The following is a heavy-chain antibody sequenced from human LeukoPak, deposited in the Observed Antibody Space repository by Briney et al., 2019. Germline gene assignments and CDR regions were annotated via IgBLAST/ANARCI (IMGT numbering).Heavy chain of an antibody. Sequence: GGSLRLSCVVSGFTFNRCWMNWVRQAPGKGLEWVAHINPDGRDTYYVDSVKGRFTISRDNAQNSMYPQMNSLRVEDTAVYYCTSWGDTTAEYFQRWGQGTLVTVSS. CDR1: GFTFNRCW. CDR3: TSWGDTTAEYFQR. D-gene: IGHD2-21*02. J-gene: IGHJ1*01. V-gene: IGHV3-7*01. CDR2: INPDGRDT.